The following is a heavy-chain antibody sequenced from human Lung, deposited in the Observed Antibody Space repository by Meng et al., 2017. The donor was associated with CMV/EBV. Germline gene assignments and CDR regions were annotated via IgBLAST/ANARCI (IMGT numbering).Heavy chain of an antibody. Sequence: SVXVSCKPSGYTFTNYVINWVRQAPGQGLEWMGWVSGYNDNTKHAQKPQDRVTMTTDISTSTAYMELRSLRSDDTAIYYCARTYCSSTSCTPPYYNAMDVWGQETTVT. CDR3: ARTYCSSTSCTPPYYNAMDV. J-gene: IGHJ6*02. D-gene: IGHD2-2*01. CDR2: VSGYNDNT. V-gene: IGHV1-18*01. CDR1: GYTFTNYV.